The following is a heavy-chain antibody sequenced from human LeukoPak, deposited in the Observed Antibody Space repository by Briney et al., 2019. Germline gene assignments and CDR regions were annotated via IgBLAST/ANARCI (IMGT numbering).Heavy chain of an antibody. CDR1: GFTVSSNY. CDR2: IYSGGST. D-gene: IGHD1-26*01. V-gene: IGHV3-53*01. CDR3: ANRAPSGNLDF. J-gene: IGHJ4*02. Sequence: GGSLRLSCAASGFTVSSNYMSWVRQAPGKGLEWVSVIYSGGSTYYADSVKGRFTISRDNSKNTLYLQMSSLRAEDTAVYYCANRAPSGNLDFWGQGTLVTVSS.